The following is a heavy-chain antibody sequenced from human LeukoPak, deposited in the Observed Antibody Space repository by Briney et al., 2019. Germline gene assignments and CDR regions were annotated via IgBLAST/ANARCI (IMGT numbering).Heavy chain of an antibody. D-gene: IGHD3-22*01. CDR3: AKETLRRYYDSSGVFDY. CDR1: VFTFSSYA. J-gene: IGHJ4*02. Sequence: GGALRLSFAASVFTFSSYAMSWVGQAPGKGLDWVSAISGSGGSTYYADSVKGRFTIYRDNTKNTLYVQMNSLRAEDTDVYYCAKETLRRYYDSSGVFDYWGQGTLVTVSS. V-gene: IGHV3-23*01. CDR2: ISGSGGST.